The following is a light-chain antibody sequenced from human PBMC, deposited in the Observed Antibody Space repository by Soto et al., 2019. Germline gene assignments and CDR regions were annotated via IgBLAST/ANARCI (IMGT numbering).Light chain of an antibody. Sequence: EIVLTQSPGILSLSPGERVTLSCRASQSVSSSYLAWDQKKPGQAPRLLIYGASNRATAISDMFSGRGSGTDFTITISRLERDDCAVYCCQQYGSSHSPTFGGGTKVELK. V-gene: IGKV3-20*01. CDR2: GAS. CDR3: QQYGSSHSPT. J-gene: IGKJ4*01. CDR1: QSVSSSY.